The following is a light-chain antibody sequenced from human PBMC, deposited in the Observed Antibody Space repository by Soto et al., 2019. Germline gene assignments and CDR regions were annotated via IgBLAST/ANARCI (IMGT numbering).Light chain of an antibody. CDR1: QSVNSNY. V-gene: IGKV3-20*01. Sequence: EIVLTQSPGTQSLFPGETAALSCRASQSVNSNYLAWYQLRYGQAPRLLIYGASIRATGIPDRFSGSGSGTDFTLTISRLEPEDFAMYYCQLYGGSAPITFGQGTRLEIE. CDR2: GAS. J-gene: IGKJ5*01. CDR3: QLYGGSAPIT.